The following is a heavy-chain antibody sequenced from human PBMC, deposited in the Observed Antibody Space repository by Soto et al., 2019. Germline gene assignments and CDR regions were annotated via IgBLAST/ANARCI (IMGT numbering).Heavy chain of an antibody. Sequence: ASETLSLTCTVSGGSISSYYWSWIRQPPGKGLEWIGYIYYSGSTNYNPSLKSRVTISVDTSKNQFSLKLSSVTAADTAVYYCAVDYGSGTESYYYYGMDVWGQGTTVTVSS. CDR2: IYYSGST. V-gene: IGHV4-59*01. CDR3: AVDYGSGTESYYYYGMDV. D-gene: IGHD3-10*01. J-gene: IGHJ6*02. CDR1: GGSISSYY.